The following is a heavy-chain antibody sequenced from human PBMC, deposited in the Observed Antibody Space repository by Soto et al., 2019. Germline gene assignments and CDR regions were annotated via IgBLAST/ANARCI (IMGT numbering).Heavy chain of an antibody. CDR2: IYYSGST. V-gene: IGHV4-39*01. D-gene: IGHD3-3*01. Sequence: SETLSLTCTVSGGSITSSGYYWGWIRQPPGKGLEWIGSIYYSGSTYYNPSLKSRVTISVDTSKNQFSLKLTSVTAADTAVYSCARRYGFWSGYRPGKKSYSYYYGLDVWGQGTTVTVSS. CDR1: GGSITSSGYY. CDR3: ARRYGFWSGYRPGKKSYSYYYGLDV. J-gene: IGHJ6*02.